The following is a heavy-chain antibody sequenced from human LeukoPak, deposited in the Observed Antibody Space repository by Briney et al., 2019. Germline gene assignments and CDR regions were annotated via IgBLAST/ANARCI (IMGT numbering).Heavy chain of an antibody. CDR3: ARPHSSGWYGVYDI. CDR1: DGSISSHY. V-gene: IGHV4-59*08. CDR2: FAYSGTT. D-gene: IGHD6-19*01. Sequence: SETLTLTCTVSDGSISSHYWSWIRQPPGKGLEWIGHFAYSGTTSYNASLKSRVTISVDTSKNQFSLTLTSVTAADTAVYYCARPHSSGWYGVYDIWGQGTMVTVSS. J-gene: IGHJ3*02.